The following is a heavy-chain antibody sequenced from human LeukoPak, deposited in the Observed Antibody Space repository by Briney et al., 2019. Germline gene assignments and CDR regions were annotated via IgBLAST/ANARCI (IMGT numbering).Heavy chain of an antibody. CDR3: AACYFVAGLELDY. J-gene: IGHJ4*02. D-gene: IGHD6-19*01. CDR2: ISSSSSYI. V-gene: IGHV3-21*01. Sequence: GGSLRLSCAASGFTFSSYSMDWVRQAPGKGLEWVSSISSSSSYIYYADSVKGRFTISRDNAKNSLYLQMNSLRAEDTAVYYCAACYFVAGLELDYWGQGTLVTVSS. CDR1: GFTFSSYS.